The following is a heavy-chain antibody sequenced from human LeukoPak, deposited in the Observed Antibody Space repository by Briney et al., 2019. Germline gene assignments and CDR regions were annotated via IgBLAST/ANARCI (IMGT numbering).Heavy chain of an antibody. Sequence: PGGSLRLSCAASGFTFSSYAMSWVRQAPGKGLEWVSAISGSGGSTYYADSVKGRFTISRDNSKNTLCLQMNSLRAEDTAVYYCAKDHIFGEVKPYYFDYWGQGTLVTVSS. CDR2: ISGSGGST. J-gene: IGHJ4*02. CDR1: GFTFSSYA. CDR3: AKDHIFGEVKPYYFDY. D-gene: IGHD3-16*01. V-gene: IGHV3-23*01.